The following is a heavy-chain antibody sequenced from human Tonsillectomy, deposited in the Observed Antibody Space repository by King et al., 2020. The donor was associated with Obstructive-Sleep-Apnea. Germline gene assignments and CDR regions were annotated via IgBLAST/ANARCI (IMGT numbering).Heavy chain of an antibody. CDR2: ISYSGST. Sequence: VPLQESGPGLVKPSETLSLTCTVSGGSISSYYWSWIRQPPGKGLEWIGYISYSGSTNYNPSLKSRVSISVDTPKNQFSLKLTSVTAADTAVFYCARQRRSTGGFFDYWGQGTLVTVSS. CDR3: ARQRRSTGGFFDY. V-gene: IGHV4-59*08. D-gene: IGHD3-16*01. CDR1: GGSISSYY. J-gene: IGHJ4*02.